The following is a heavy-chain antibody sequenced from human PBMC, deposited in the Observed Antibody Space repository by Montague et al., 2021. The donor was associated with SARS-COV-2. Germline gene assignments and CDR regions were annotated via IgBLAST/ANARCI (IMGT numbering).Heavy chain of an antibody. V-gene: IGHV4-34*04. CDR3: ARGRQHFNMIVVVMTGGEYYFDY. CDR2: FNHRGTP. CDR1: GGSFTDYY. J-gene: IGHJ4*02. D-gene: IGHD3-22*01. Sequence: SETLSLTCAVYGGSFTDYYWSWVRQPPGKGLKGLGEFNHRGTPNNNPSLKSRSPIPFNTPKNQFSLYLGSVTAADTAVYYCARGRQHFNMIVVVMTGGEYYFDYWAQGTLVTVSS.